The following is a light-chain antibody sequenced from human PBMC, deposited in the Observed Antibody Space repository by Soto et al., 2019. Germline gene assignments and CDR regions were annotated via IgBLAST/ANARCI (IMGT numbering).Light chain of an antibody. CDR1: SGDLASNY. Sequence: NFMLTQPLSVSESPGKTVTISCTGSSGDLASNYVQWFQQRPGSAPTTVIYEDNQRPSGVPDRFSGSIDSSSNSASLTISGLKTEDEADYYCQSYDSSNHVVFGGGTKVTVL. V-gene: IGLV6-57*02. J-gene: IGLJ2*01. CDR3: QSYDSSNHVV. CDR2: EDN.